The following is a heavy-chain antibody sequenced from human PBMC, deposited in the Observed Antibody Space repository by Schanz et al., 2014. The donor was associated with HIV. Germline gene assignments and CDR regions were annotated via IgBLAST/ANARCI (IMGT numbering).Heavy chain of an antibody. CDR1: GFTFSSYW. CDR2: ITWNGAII. J-gene: IGHJ6*02. Sequence: VQLVESGGGVVQPGGSLRLSCAGSGFTFSSYWMHWVRQAPGKGLVWVSEITWNGAIIRYADSVKGRFTISRDNAKNSLYLQMNRLRAEDTALYYCARVWADYGMDAWGQGTTVTVSS. V-gene: IGHV3-20*04. CDR3: ARVWADYGMDA. D-gene: IGHD3-16*01.